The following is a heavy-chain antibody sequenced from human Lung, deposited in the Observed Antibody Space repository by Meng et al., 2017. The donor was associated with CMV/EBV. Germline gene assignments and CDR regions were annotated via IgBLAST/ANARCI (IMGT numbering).Heavy chain of an antibody. CDR1: GGTFSSYA. D-gene: IGHD3-22*01. V-gene: IGHV1-69*10. J-gene: IGHJ4*02. CDR3: ARALYYYDSSGYYPYFDY. Sequence: SXXVSXKASGGTFSSYAISWVRQAPGQGLEWMGGIIPILGIATYAQKFQGRVAIAADKSTTTAYMELSRLRSEDTAVYFCARALYYYDSSGYYPYFDYWGQGXLVTVSS. CDR2: IIPILGIA.